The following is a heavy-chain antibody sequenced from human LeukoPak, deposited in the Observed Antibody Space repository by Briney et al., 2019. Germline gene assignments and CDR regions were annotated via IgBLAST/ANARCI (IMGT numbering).Heavy chain of an antibody. CDR3: ARDPDIVVVVAATPGAFDY. CDR1: GYTFTGYY. Sequence: VASVKVSCKASGYTFTGYYMHWVRQAPGQGLEWMGWINPNSGGTNYAQKFQGRVTITRDTSISTAYMELSRLRSDDTAVYYCARDPDIVVVVAATPGAFDYWGQGTLVTVSS. V-gene: IGHV1-2*02. J-gene: IGHJ4*02. CDR2: INPNSGGT. D-gene: IGHD2-15*01.